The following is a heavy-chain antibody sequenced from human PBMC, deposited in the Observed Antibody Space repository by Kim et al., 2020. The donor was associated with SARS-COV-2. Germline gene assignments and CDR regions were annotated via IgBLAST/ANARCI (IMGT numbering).Heavy chain of an antibody. V-gene: IGHV3-30-3*01. CDR1: GFTFSSYA. Sequence: GGSLRLSCAASGFTFSSYAMHWVRQAPGKGLEWVAVMSYDGSNKYYADSVKGRFTISRDNSKNTLYLQMNSLRAEDTAVYYCARGRITIFGVAPGGSDYWGQGTLVTVSS. J-gene: IGHJ4*02. CDR2: MSYDGSNK. CDR3: ARGRITIFGVAPGGSDY. D-gene: IGHD3-3*01.